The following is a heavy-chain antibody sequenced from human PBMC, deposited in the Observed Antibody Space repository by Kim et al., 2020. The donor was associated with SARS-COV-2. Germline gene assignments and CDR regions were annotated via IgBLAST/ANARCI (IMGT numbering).Heavy chain of an antibody. V-gene: IGHV3-53*01. CDR3: ARDQVAVAGRYENGMDV. CDR1: GFTVSSNY. D-gene: IGHD6-19*01. J-gene: IGHJ6*02. CDR2: IYSGGST. Sequence: GGSLRLSCAASGFTVSSNYMSWVRQAPGKGLEWVSVIYSGGSTYYADSVKGRFTISRDNSKNTLYLQMNSLRAEDTAVYYCARDQVAVAGRYENGMDVWGQGTTVTVSS.